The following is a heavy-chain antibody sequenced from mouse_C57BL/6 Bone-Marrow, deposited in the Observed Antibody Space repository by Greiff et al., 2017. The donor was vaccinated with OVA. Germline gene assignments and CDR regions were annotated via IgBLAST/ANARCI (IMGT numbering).Heavy chain of an antibody. CDR3: AKTAVVATRYAMDY. CDR1: GYTFTDHT. J-gene: IGHJ4*01. CDR2: IYPRDGST. D-gene: IGHD1-1*01. Sequence: VQLQQSDAELVKPGASVKISCKVSGYTFTDHTIHWMKQRPEQGLEWIGYIYPRDGSTKYNEKFKGKATLTADKSSSTAYMQLNSLTSEDSAGYFCAKTAVVATRYAMDYWGQGTSVTVSS. V-gene: IGHV1-78*01.